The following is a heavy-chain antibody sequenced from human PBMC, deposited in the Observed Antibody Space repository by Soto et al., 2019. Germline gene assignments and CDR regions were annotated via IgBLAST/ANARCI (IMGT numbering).Heavy chain of an antibody. Sequence: GGSLRLSCAASGFTFSSYSMNWVRQAPGKGLEWVSYISSSSSTIYYADSVKGRFTISRDNAKNSLYLQMNSLRDEDTAVYYCAREGFSSGWPGDYYYGMDVWGQGTKVTVSS. CDR3: AREGFSSGWPGDYYYGMDV. D-gene: IGHD6-19*01. CDR1: GFTFSSYS. CDR2: ISSSSSTI. J-gene: IGHJ6*02. V-gene: IGHV3-48*02.